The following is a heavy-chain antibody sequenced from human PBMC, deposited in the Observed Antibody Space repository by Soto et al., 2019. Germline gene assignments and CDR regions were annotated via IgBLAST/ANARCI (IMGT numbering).Heavy chain of an antibody. CDR1: GFNFESYT. J-gene: IGHJ6*02. CDR3: ARGAGTGKFYQYAVDV. CDR2: INGDTGNT. D-gene: IGHD1-1*01. Sequence: QIVQSGAEVKKPGASVRISCKSSGFNFESYTIHWLRQAPGHRFEWMGSINGDTGNTSYSRKCRNRVTISRDRAASTAYVEVRSLATDDTAVYFCARGAGTGKFYQYAVDVWGQGTTVIVSS. V-gene: IGHV1-3*01.